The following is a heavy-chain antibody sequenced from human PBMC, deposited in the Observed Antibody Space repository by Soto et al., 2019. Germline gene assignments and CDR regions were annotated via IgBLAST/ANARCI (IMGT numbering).Heavy chain of an antibody. CDR3: ARGRASYLYYFDY. CDR2: IFHTGST. Sequence: SETLSLTCAVSGGSISTFGYSWSWIRQPPGKGLEWLGYIFHTGSTYYNPSLKSRVTVSVDTSKNQFSLNLTSVAATDTAVYYCARGRASYLYYFDYWGQGALVTVSS. V-gene: IGHV4-30-2*01. D-gene: IGHD6-6*01. J-gene: IGHJ4*02. CDR1: GGSISTFGYS.